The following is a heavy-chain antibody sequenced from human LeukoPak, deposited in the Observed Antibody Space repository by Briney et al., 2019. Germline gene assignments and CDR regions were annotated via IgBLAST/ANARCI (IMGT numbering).Heavy chain of an antibody. D-gene: IGHD4-17*01. CDR2: INHSGIT. V-gene: IGHV4-34*01. CDR3: ARGPTTVTTRHFDS. J-gene: IGHJ4*02. Sequence: PSETLSLTCAVYGGSFSGYYWSWIRQPPGKGLEWIGEINHSGITNYNPSLKSRVTISVDTSKNQFSLKLSSVTAADTAVFYCARGPTTVTTRHFDSWGQGTLVTVFS. CDR1: GGSFSGYY.